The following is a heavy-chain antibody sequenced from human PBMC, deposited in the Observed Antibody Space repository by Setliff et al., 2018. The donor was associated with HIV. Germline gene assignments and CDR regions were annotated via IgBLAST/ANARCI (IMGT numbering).Heavy chain of an antibody. V-gene: IGHV4-39*07. CDR1: GGSFNTRRTK. Sequence: SETLSLTCRVSGGSFNTRRTKWGWIRQSPGKGLEWIGSIFYFGSFTYNPSLKSRPLISIDMSKTQFSLNLRSVTAADTAVYYCVRELLGSGGTVPEVNFFDSWGQGTLVTVSS. CDR2: IFYFGSF. D-gene: IGHD1-26*01. CDR3: VRELLGSGGTVPEVNFFDS. J-gene: IGHJ5*01.